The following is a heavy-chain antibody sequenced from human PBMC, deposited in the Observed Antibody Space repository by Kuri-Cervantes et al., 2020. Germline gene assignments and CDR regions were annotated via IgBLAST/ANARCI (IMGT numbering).Heavy chain of an antibody. CDR1: GGTFSSYA. J-gene: IGHJ6*02. Sequence: ASVKVSCKASGGTFSSYAINWVRQATGQGLEWMGWMNPNSGNTGYAQKFQGRVTMTRNTSISTAYMELSNLRSEDTAVYYGASRGGATGSEGYYGMDVWGQGTTVTVSS. CDR2: MNPNSGNT. V-gene: IGHV1-8*02. CDR3: ASRGGATGSEGYYGMDV. D-gene: IGHD5-12*01.